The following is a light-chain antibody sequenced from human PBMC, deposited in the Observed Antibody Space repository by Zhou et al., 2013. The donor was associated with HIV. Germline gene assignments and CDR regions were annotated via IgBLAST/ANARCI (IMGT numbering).Light chain of an antibody. CDR1: QTVSSNY. Sequence: EIVLTQSPGTLSLSPGERATLSCRASQTVSSNYLAWFQQKPGQAPRLLIYGASKRATGIPDRFSGSGSGSDFTLTISRLEPEDFAVYYCQQRNSWPLTFGGGTKVEIK. J-gene: IGKJ4*01. CDR2: GAS. CDR3: QQRNSWPLT. V-gene: IGKV3D-20*02.